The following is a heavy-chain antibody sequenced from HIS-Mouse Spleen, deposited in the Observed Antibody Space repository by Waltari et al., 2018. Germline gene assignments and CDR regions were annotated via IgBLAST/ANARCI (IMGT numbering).Heavy chain of an antibody. Sequence: EVQLVESGGGLVQPGGSLRLSCAASGFTFSSYWRSWVRRAPGKGLEWVANIKQDGSEKYYVDSVKGRFTISRDNAKNSLYLQMNSLRAEDTAVYYCASGEGYSGYDPPDYWGQGTLVTVSS. D-gene: IGHD5-12*01. CDR1: GFTFSSYW. CDR3: ASGEGYSGYDPPDY. J-gene: IGHJ4*02. CDR2: IKQDGSEK. V-gene: IGHV3-7*01.